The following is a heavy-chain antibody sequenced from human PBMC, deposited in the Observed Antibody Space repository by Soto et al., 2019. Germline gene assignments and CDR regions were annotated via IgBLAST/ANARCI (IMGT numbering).Heavy chain of an antibody. CDR2: ISFDGAKI. D-gene: IGHD5-12*01. CDR1: GFLFRNYA. Sequence: QVQLVESGGGVVQPGTSLRLSCAASGFLFRNYAMHWVRQSPAKGLEWLAVISFDGAKIFYAGAAKGRFTISRDKSKQTLYLQLYSLRPEDTGVYFCARDPYGGYIFDSWGQGTQVTLSS. V-gene: IGHV3-30-3*01. J-gene: IGHJ4*02. CDR3: ARDPYGGYIFDS.